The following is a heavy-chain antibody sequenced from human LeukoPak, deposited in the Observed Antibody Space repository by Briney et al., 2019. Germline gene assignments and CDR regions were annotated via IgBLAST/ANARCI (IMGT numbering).Heavy chain of an antibody. V-gene: IGHV2-5*02. J-gene: IGHJ4*02. Sequence: SGPTLVNPTQTLTLTCTFSGFSLSTSGAGVGWIRQPPGKALEWLTLIYWDEDKRYSPSLKSRLTITKDTSKNQVVLTMANMDPVDTATYYCAHIRSSFSRYDYWGQGTLVTVSS. CDR1: GFSLSTSGAG. CDR2: IYWDEDK. D-gene: IGHD2-15*01. CDR3: AHIRSSFSRYDY.